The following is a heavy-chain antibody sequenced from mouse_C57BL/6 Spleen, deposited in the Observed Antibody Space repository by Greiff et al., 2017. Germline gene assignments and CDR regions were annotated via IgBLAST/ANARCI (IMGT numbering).Heavy chain of an antibody. CDR1: GYTFTSYW. CDR2: INPSNGGT. D-gene: IGHD1-3*01. J-gene: IGHJ2*01. V-gene: IGHV1-53*01. CDR3: AREGGLKGFDY. Sequence: QVHVKQPGTELVKPGASVKLSCKASGYTFTSYWMHWVKQRPGQGLEWIGNINPSNGGTNYNEKFKSKATLTVDKSSSTAYMQLSSLTSEDSAVYYCAREGGLKGFDYWGQGTTLTVSS.